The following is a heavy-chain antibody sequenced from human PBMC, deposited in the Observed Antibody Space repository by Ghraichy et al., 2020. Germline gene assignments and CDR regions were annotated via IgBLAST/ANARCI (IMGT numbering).Heavy chain of an antibody. CDR1: GFSLSSTGVG. CDR3: AYSPVAGTGGGFDP. D-gene: IGHD6-19*01. J-gene: IGHJ5*02. V-gene: IGHV2-5*02. CDR2: TYWDADS. Sequence: SGPTLVKPTETLTLTCNFSGFSLSSTGVGVGWIRQSPGKALEWLALTYWDADSRYRPSLKSRLTITQDTSKNQVVLTITNMVPEDSGTYYCAYSPVAGTGGGFDPWGQGTLVTVSS.